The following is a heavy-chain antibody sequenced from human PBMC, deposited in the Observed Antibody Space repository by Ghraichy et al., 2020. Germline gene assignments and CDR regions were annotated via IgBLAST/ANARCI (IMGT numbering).Heavy chain of an antibody. CDR1: GRSISSYY. V-gene: IGHV4-59*01. J-gene: IGHJ4*02. Sequence: SETLSLTCTVSGRSISSYYWSWIRQPAGKGREWIGKIYYRGSTNYNHSLKSRVTISVDTSKNQFSPNLSSVTAADTAVYYCARWARGHYYGWGQGTLVTVSS. CDR3: ARWARGHYYG. D-gene: IGHD3-22*01. CDR2: IYYRGST.